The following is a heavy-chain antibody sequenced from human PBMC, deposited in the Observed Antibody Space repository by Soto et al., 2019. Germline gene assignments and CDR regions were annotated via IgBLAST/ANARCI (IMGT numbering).Heavy chain of an antibody. D-gene: IGHD3-10*01. Sequence: PGGSLRLSCAASGFTFSSYAMSWVRQAPGKGLEWVSAISGSGGSTYYADSVKGRFTISRDNSKNTLYLQMNGLRAEDTAVYYCAKDLYYYGSGSYSRAFDYWGQGTLVTVSS. CDR2: ISGSGGST. CDR3: AKDLYYYGSGSYSRAFDY. CDR1: GFTFSSYA. V-gene: IGHV3-23*01. J-gene: IGHJ4*02.